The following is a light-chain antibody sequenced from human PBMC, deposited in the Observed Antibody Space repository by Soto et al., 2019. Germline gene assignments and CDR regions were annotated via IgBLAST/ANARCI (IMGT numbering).Light chain of an antibody. J-gene: IGLJ1*01. Sequence: SYELTQPPSVSVAPGQTARITCGGNNIGTKRVHWYQQKPGQAPVLVVYDDSDRPSGTPERFSGSNSGNTATLTVSRVEAGDEADYYCQVWDSTGDHYVFGTGTKVTVL. CDR1: NIGTKR. CDR3: QVWDSTGDHYV. CDR2: DDS. V-gene: IGLV3-21*02.